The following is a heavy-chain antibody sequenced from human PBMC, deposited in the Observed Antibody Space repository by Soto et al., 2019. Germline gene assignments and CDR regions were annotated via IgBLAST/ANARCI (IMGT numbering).Heavy chain of an antibody. D-gene: IGHD1-7*01. CDR1: GAYISDFS. J-gene: IGHJ1*01. Sequence: QVQQLESGPGLVKPWDTLSLTCTVSGAYISDFSWSWIPQPAGKGLEWIGRITVNGNTQYNPSFRSRVTMSMDTSRNQFSLNLQSATAADTALYYCARESGENWTYEAHWGQGTLVTVSS. CDR2: ITVNGNT. V-gene: IGHV4-4*07. CDR3: ARESGENWTYEAH.